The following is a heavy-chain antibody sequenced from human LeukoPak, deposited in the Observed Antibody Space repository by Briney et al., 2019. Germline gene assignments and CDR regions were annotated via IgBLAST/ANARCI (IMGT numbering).Heavy chain of an antibody. Sequence: PGGSLRLSCAASGFTFSSYGMHWVRQAPGKGLEWVAFIRYDGSNKYYADSVKGRFTISRDNSKNTLYLQMNSLRAEDTAVYYCAKLGVVVPAAIPVYYYYYMDVWGKGTTVTVSS. CDR1: GFTFSSYG. CDR2: IRYDGSNK. V-gene: IGHV3-30*02. CDR3: AKLGVVVPAAIPVYYYYYMDV. D-gene: IGHD2-2*02. J-gene: IGHJ6*03.